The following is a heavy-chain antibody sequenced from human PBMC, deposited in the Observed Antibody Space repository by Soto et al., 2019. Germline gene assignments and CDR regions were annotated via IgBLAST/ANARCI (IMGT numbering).Heavy chain of an antibody. CDR3: ANDRRAAVASFDC. Sequence: EVQLLESGGGLVQPGGSLRLSCAASGFTFGSYGMTWVRQAPGKGLEWVSSISGSGVSTYYAHSVQGRFTISRDNSKNTLFLQMSGLRAEDTALYYCANDRRAAVASFDCWGQGVLVTVSS. J-gene: IGHJ4*02. CDR1: GFTFGSYG. CDR2: ISGSGVST. D-gene: IGHD6-19*01. V-gene: IGHV3-23*01.